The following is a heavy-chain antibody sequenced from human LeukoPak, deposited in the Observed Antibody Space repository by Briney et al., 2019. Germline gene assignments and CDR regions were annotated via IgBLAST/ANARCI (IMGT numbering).Heavy chain of an antibody. CDR1: GFTFDDYA. CDR2: ISWNSGSI. Sequence: SGGSLRLSCAASGFTFDDYAMHWVRQAPGKGLEWVSGISWNSGSIGYADSVKGRFTISRDNAKNSLYLQMNSLRAEDTALYYCAKSSSSSDYYYSYMDVLGKGTTVTVSS. CDR3: AKSSSSSDYYYSYMDV. D-gene: IGHD6-6*01. J-gene: IGHJ6*03. V-gene: IGHV3-9*01.